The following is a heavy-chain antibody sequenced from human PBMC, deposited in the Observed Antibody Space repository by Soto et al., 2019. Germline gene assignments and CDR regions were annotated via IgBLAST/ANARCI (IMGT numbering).Heavy chain of an antibody. CDR1: GFTFSSYA. CDR2: ISYDGSNK. V-gene: IGHV3-30-3*01. Sequence: GSLRLSCAASGFTFSSYAMHWVRQAPGKGLEWVAVISYDGSNKYYADSVKGRFTISRDNSKNTLYLQMNSLRAEDTAVYYCASELIAAGDAFDIWGQGTMVTVSS. J-gene: IGHJ3*02. CDR3: ASELIAAGDAFDI. D-gene: IGHD6-13*01.